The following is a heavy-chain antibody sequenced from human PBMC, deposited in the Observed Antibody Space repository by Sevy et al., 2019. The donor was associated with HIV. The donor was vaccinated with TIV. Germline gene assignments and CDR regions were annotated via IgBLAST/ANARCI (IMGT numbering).Heavy chain of an antibody. V-gene: IGHV3-30*18. D-gene: IGHD1-26*01. CDR1: GFTFSNYG. CDR2: TSYDGHNN. CDR3: AKDLLQLTIKELAQDYYYGMDV. J-gene: IGHJ6*02. Sequence: GGSLRLSCAASGFTFSNYGIHWVRQAPGKGLGWVAITSYDGHNNYYEDSVKGRFTISRDNSKNTLYLQMNSLRAEDTAVYYCAKDLLQLTIKELAQDYYYGMDVWGQGTTVTVSS.